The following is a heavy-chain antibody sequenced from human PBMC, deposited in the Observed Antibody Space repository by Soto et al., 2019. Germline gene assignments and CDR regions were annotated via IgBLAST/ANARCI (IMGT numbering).Heavy chain of an antibody. J-gene: IGHJ4*02. CDR2: IYHSGST. Sequence: QVQLQESGPGLVKPSGTLSLTCAVSGGSISSSNWWSWVRQPPGKGLEWIGEIYHSGSTNYNPSLKXQVXIXAAKSKNQFSLKLSSVTAADTAVYYCARDPSSSFWSWGQGTLVTVSS. CDR1: GGSISSSNW. V-gene: IGHV4-4*02. D-gene: IGHD6-6*01. CDR3: ARDPSSSFWS.